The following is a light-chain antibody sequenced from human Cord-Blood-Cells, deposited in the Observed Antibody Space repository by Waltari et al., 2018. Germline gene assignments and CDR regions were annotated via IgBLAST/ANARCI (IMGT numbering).Light chain of an antibody. CDR2: DVS. Sequence: QSALTQPASVSGSPGQPITIPCTGTSSDVGGYNYVSWYQQHPGKAPKLMIYDVSKRPSGVSNRFSGSKSGNTASLTISGLQAEDEADYYCSSYTSSPYVFGTGTKVTVL. CDR1: SSDVGGYNY. CDR3: SSYTSSPYV. J-gene: IGLJ1*01. V-gene: IGLV2-14*01.